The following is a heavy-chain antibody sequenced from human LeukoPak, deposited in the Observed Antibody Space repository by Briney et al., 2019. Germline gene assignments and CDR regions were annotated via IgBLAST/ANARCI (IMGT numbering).Heavy chain of an antibody. Sequence: SETLSLTCIVSGGSISSNNHWGWIRQPPGKGLKWIGNIYYSGSTYYNPFLKSRVTISVDTSKNQFSLKLSSVTAADTAMYYCGRQSLSDYWPDYRGQGTLVTVSS. CDR1: GGSISSNNH. D-gene: IGHD3-3*01. J-gene: IGHJ4*02. CDR3: GRQSLSDYWPDY. V-gene: IGHV4-39*01. CDR2: IYYSGST.